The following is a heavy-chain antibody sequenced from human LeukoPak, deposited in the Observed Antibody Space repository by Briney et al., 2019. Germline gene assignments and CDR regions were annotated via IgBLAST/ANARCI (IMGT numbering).Heavy chain of an antibody. Sequence: SETLSLTCAVSGGSISSSNWWSWVRQPPGKGLEWIGEIYHSGSTNYNPSLKSRVTTSVDKSKNQFSLKLSSVTAADTAVYYCASRYDFWSGYLDYWAQGNLVPVSS. CDR3: ASRYDFWSGYLDY. CDR2: IYHSGST. D-gene: IGHD3-3*01. J-gene: IGHJ4*02. CDR1: GGSISSSNW. V-gene: IGHV4-4*02.